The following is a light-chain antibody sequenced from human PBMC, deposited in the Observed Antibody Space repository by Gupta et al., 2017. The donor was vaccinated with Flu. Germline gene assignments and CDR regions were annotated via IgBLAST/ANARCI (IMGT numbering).Light chain of an antibody. CDR2: QDS. CDR3: QEWDSSTASVV. V-gene: IGLV3-1*01. CDR1: KLGDKY. Sequence: SYELTQPPSVSVSPGQTASITCSGDKLGDKYACWYQQKPGQYPVLVIDQDSKRPSGILGRCSCFNTGNNATPHTSGAQAMDEADDYCQEWDSSTASVVFGGGTKLTVL. J-gene: IGLJ2*01.